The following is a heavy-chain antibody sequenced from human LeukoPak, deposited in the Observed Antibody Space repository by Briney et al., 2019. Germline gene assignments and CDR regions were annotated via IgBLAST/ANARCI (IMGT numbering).Heavy chain of an antibody. CDR2: INSDGSST. D-gene: IGHD1/OR15-1a*01. J-gene: IGHJ4*02. CDR3: AKGTKPVMTIPDY. Sequence: GGSLRLSCAASGFTFSSHWMHWVRQAPGKGLVWVSRINSDGSSTSYADSVKGRFTISRDNAKNSLFLQMNSLRAEDTAMYYCAKGTKPVMTIPDYWGQGILVTVSS. CDR1: GFTFSSHW. V-gene: IGHV3-74*01.